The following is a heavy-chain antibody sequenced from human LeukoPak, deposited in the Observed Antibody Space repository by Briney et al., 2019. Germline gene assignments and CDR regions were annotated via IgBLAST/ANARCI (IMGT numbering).Heavy chain of an antibody. CDR3: ARGRAYYDSTGYFL. J-gene: IGHJ4*02. CDR2: IYYSGST. D-gene: IGHD3-22*01. Sequence: SETLSLTCTVSGGSISNYYWSWIRQPPVKGLEWIGHIYYSGSTNYNPSLKSRVTISVDTSKNQFSLKLTSVTAADTAVYYCARGRAYYDSTGYFLWGQGTLVTVSS. V-gene: IGHV4-59*01. CDR1: GGSISNYY.